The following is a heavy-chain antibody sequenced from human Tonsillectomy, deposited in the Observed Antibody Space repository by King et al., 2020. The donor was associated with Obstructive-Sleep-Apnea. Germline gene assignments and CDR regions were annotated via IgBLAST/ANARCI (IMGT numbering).Heavy chain of an antibody. CDR2: INPDSGGT. V-gene: IGHV1-2*02. CDR1: GYTFTDYY. D-gene: IGHD6-19*01. CDR3: ARVRAVAGGGYFDY. Sequence: QLVQSGAEVKKPGASVKVSCKASGYTFTDYYMHWVRQAPGQGLEWLGWINPDSGGTNYAQKFQGRVTMTRDTSITTVYMELSSPRSDDTALYYCARVRAVAGGGYFDYWGQGTLVTVSS. J-gene: IGHJ4*02.